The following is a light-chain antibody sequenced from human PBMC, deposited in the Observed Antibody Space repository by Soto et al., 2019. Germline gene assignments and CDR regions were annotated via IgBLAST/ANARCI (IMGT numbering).Light chain of an antibody. Sequence: DIQMTQSPSTLSASVGDRVTITCRASENIRAWLAWYQQKPGKAPKLLIFKASALHGGVPSRFSGSGSGTEFTLTISSLQPDDSATYYCHQYNSYSYTFGQGTKVDIK. CDR3: HQYNSYSYT. V-gene: IGKV1-5*03. J-gene: IGKJ2*01. CDR2: KAS. CDR1: ENIRAW.